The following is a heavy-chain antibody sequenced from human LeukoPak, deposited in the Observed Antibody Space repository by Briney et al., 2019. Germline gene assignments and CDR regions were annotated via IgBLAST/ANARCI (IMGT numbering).Heavy chain of an antibody. CDR3: AYSVEGELLVGVFDI. V-gene: IGHV1-2*02. Sequence: GASVKVSCKASGYTFTGYYMHWVRQAPGQGLEWMGWINPNSGGTNYAQKFQGRVTMTRDTSISTAYMELSRLRSYDTAVYYCAYSVEGELLVGVFDIWGQGTMVTVSS. CDR1: GYTFTGYY. D-gene: IGHD1-26*01. J-gene: IGHJ3*02. CDR2: INPNSGGT.